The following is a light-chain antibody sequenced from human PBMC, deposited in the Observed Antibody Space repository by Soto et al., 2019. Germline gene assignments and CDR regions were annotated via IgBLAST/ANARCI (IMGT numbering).Light chain of an antibody. Sequence: EIVMTQSPATLSVSPGERATLSCRASQSVSSNLAWYQQKLGQDPRLLIYGASARATGIPARFSGSGSGTDFTLTISRLEPEDFAVYYCQQYGSSSWTFGQGTKVDIK. J-gene: IGKJ1*01. CDR2: GAS. V-gene: IGKV3-15*01. CDR3: QQYGSSSWT. CDR1: QSVSSN.